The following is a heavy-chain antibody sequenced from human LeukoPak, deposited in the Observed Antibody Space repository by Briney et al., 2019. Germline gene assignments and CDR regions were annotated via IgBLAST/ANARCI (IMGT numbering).Heavy chain of an antibody. J-gene: IGHJ3*02. V-gene: IGHV1-69*05. D-gene: IGHD3-3*01. CDR1: GGTFSSYA. Sequence: ASVKVSCKASGGTFSSYAISWVRQAPGQGLEWMGGIIPIFGTANYAQKFQGRVTITTDESTSTAYMELSSLRSEDTAVYYCARVGLRFLEWPPSAFDIWGQGTMVTVSS. CDR3: ARVGLRFLEWPPSAFDI. CDR2: IIPIFGTA.